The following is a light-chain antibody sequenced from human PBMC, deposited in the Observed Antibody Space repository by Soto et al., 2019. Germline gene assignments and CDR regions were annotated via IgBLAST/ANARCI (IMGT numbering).Light chain of an antibody. CDR1: QSISSW. CDR2: DAS. V-gene: IGKV1-33*01. CDR3: QKYNNPEYT. Sequence: DIQMTQSPSSLSASVGDRVTITCRASQSISSWLAWYQQKPGKAPKLLIYDASNLETGVPSRFSGSGSGTDFTFTINSLQPEDIATYYCQKYNNPEYTVGQGTKVDI. J-gene: IGKJ2*01.